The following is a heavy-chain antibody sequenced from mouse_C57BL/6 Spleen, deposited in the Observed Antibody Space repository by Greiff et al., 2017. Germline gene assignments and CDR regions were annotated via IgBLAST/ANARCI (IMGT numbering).Heavy chain of an antibody. CDR2: IWGGGST. V-gene: IGHV2-9*01. CDR3: AKHNYDYTGFAY. D-gene: IGHD2-4*01. J-gene: IGHJ3*01. CDR1: GFSLTSYG. Sequence: VLLVESGPGLVAPSPSLSFTCTVSGFSLTSYGVDWVSQPPGKGLEWLGVIWGGGSTNYNSSLMSRLSIIKDNSNSQVFLKMNSLQTDDTAMYYCAKHNYDYTGFAYWGQGALVTVAA.